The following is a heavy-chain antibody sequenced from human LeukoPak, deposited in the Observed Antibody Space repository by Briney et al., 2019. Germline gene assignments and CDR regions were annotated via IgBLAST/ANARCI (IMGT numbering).Heavy chain of an antibody. CDR2: IKQDRSEK. J-gene: IGHJ4*02. Sequence: GGSLRLSCAASGFTLSSYWMSWVRPALGRGLEWVATIKQDRSEKYYGDSVKDRFTISRDNAKNSLYLQMNSLRAEDTAVYYCARDPEGAITPENWGQGTVVTVSS. CDR3: ARDPEGAITPEN. D-gene: IGHD1-26*01. CDR1: GFTLSSYW. V-gene: IGHV3-7*01.